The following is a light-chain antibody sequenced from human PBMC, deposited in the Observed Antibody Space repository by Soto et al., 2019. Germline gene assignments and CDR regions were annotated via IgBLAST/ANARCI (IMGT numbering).Light chain of an antibody. CDR1: SSNIGSNT. Sequence: QSVLTQPPSASGTPGQRVTISCSGSSSNIGSNTVNWYQQLPGTAPTLLIYNNDQRPSGVPDRFSGSKSGTSASLAISGLQSEDEADYYCAAWDSSLIGYVFGTGTKVTVL. CDR2: NND. CDR3: AAWDSSLIGYV. V-gene: IGLV1-44*01. J-gene: IGLJ1*01.